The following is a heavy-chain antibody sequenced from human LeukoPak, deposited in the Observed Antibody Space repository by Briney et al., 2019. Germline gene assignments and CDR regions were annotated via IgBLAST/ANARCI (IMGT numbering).Heavy chain of an antibody. Sequence: WASVKVSCKASGGTFSSYAISWVRQAPGQGLEWMGRIIPILGIANYAQKFQGRVTITADKSTSTAYMELSSLRSEDTAVYYCARGLRPFWSGYYGSGYWGQGTLVTVSS. D-gene: IGHD3-3*01. V-gene: IGHV1-69*04. J-gene: IGHJ4*02. CDR2: IIPILGIA. CDR1: GGTFSSYA. CDR3: ARGLRPFWSGYYGSGY.